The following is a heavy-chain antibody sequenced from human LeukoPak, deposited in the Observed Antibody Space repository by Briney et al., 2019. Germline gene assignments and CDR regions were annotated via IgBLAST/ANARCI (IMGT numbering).Heavy chain of an antibody. D-gene: IGHD1-26*01. CDR2: ISGGSSTI. Sequence: GGSLRLSCAASGFLVSSNYMSWVRQAPGKGLEWVSYISGGSSTIHYADSVKGRFTISRDNAKNSLYLQMNSLRDEDTALYYCATWSNAWEFDYWGQGTLVSVSS. V-gene: IGHV3-48*02. CDR3: ATWSNAWEFDY. J-gene: IGHJ4*02. CDR1: GFLVSSNY.